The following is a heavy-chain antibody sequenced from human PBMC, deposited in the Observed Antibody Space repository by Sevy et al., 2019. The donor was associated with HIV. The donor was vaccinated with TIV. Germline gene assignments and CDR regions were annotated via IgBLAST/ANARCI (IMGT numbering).Heavy chain of an antibody. J-gene: IGHJ3*02. V-gene: IGHV3-23*01. Sequence: GGSLRLSCVASGFIFSSHAVSWVRQAPGKGLEWVSAISGDGENTHYADSVRGRFTISRDNFKNTLYLQMNSLRAEDTALYYCARDGRGISAFDIWGPGTMVTVSS. D-gene: IGHD3-3*02. CDR3: ARDGRGISAFDI. CDR2: ISGDGENT. CDR1: GFIFSSHA.